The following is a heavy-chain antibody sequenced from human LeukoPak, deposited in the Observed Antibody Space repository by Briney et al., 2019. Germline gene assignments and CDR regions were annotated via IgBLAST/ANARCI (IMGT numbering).Heavy chain of an antibody. CDR3: ARSRIVGATGGYYYYMDV. Sequence: ASVQVSCKASGGTFSSCAISWVRQAARREGEWMGRIIPIFGTANYAQKFQSRVTIPTNESTSTAYMELSSLRSEVTAVYYCARSRIVGATGGYYYYMDVWGKGTTVTVSS. CDR2: IIPIFGTA. CDR1: GGTFSSCA. V-gene: IGHV1-69*05. D-gene: IGHD1-26*01. J-gene: IGHJ6*03.